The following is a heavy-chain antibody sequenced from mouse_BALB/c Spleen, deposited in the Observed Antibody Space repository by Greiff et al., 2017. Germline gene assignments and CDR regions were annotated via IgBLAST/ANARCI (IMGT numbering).Heavy chain of an antibody. CDR1: GFTFTDYY. D-gene: IGHD1-2*01. V-gene: IGHV7-3*02. Sequence: EVQLVESGGGLVQPGGSLRLSCATSGFTFTDYYMSWVRQPPGKALEWLGFIRNKANGYTTEYSASVKGRFTISRDNSQSILYLQMNTLRAEDSATYYCATITTATSFAYWGQGTLVTVSA. CDR3: ATITTATSFAY. J-gene: IGHJ3*01. CDR2: IRNKANGYTT.